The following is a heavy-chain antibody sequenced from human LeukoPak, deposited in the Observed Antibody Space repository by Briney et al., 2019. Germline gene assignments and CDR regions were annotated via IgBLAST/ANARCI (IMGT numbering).Heavy chain of an antibody. J-gene: IGHJ4*02. CDR3: AKERAGYTNPYYFDY. D-gene: IGHD3-16*02. V-gene: IGHV3-53*01. CDR2: IYSVGPT. Sequence: GGSLRLSCAASGFTVSSNYMSWVRQAPGKGLEWGSVIYSVGPTTYADSVKCPFTLSRHNSKNTLYLHMNSLRAEDTAVYYCAKERAGYTNPYYFDYWGQGSLVTVCS. CDR1: GFTVSSNY.